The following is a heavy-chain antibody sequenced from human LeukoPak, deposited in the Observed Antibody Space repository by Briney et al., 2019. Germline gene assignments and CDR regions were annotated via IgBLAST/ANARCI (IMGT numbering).Heavy chain of an antibody. D-gene: IGHD6-13*01. CDR1: GITFSDYY. Sequence: GGSLRLSCAVSGITFSDYYMNWIRQAPGKGLEWISYISPNSTYTDSADSVKGRSTISRDNAKNSLFLQIDSLRVEDTAVYYCAAGTAADYWGQGTLVAVSS. V-gene: IGHV3-11*03. J-gene: IGHJ4*02. CDR3: AAGTAADY. CDR2: ISPNSTYT.